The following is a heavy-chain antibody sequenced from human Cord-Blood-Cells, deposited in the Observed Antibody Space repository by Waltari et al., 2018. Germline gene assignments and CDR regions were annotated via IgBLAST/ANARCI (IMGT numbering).Heavy chain of an antibody. J-gene: IGHJ3*02. CDR2: IYPGDSDT. D-gene: IGHD3-10*01. CDR1: GYSFTSYW. CDR3: ARGVGYYYGSGSYYDAFDI. Sequence: EVQLVQSGAEVKKPGESLKISCKGSGYSFTSYWIGWVRQMPGKGLEWMGIIYPGDSDTRYSPSCQGQVTLAADKSISTAYLQWSSLKASDTAMYYCARGVGYYYGSGSYYDAFDIWGQGTMVTVSS. V-gene: IGHV5-51*01.